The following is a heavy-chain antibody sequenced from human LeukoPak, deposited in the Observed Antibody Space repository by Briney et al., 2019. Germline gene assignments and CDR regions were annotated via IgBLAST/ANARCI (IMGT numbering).Heavy chain of an antibody. CDR1: GYTFTSYY. J-gene: IGHJ4*02. D-gene: IGHD6-19*01. Sequence: ASVKVSCKASGYTFTSYYMHWVRQAPGQGLEWMGTINPSGGSTSYAQKFQGRITVTRDASTSTVYMELSGLISEDTAIYYCARDLGSGWYTVDYWGQGTLVTVSS. V-gene: IGHV1-46*01. CDR3: ARDLGSGWYTVDY. CDR2: INPSGGST.